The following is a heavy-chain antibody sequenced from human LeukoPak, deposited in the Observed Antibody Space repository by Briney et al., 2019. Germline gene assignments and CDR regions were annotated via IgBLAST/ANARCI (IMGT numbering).Heavy chain of an antibody. CDR3: ARRYYYNLGSFPFDF. CDR2: IHNSGTT. J-gene: IGHJ4*02. D-gene: IGHD3-10*01. V-gene: IGHV4-34*01. CDR1: GGPFSGYF. Sequence: SETLSLTCAVSGGPFSGYFWSWIRQSSGKGLEWIGEIHNSGTTNYNPSLNSRVTISEDTSKNQFYLNLSSVTAADPAVYYCARRYYYNLGSFPFDFWGQGTLVTVSS.